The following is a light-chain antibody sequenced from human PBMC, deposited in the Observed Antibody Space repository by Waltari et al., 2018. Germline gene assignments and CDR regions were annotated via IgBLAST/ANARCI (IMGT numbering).Light chain of an antibody. Sequence: EIVMTKSPATLSVSPGERATLSCRASQSVSSNLAWYKQKPGQTPRLLIYGASTRATVIPARFSCSGSGTEFTLTISSLQSEDFAVYYCQQYNNWPSITFGQGTRLEIK. CDR3: QQYNNWPSIT. CDR1: QSVSSN. V-gene: IGKV3-15*01. J-gene: IGKJ5*01. CDR2: GAS.